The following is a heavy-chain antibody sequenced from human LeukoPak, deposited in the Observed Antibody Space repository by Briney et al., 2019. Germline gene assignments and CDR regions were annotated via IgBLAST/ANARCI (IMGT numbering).Heavy chain of an antibody. CDR2: FDPEDGET. CDR1: GYTLTELS. Sequence: ASVKVSCKVSGYTLTELSMHWVRQAPGKGLGWMGGFDPEDGETIYAQKFQGRVTMTEDTSTDTAYMELSSLRSEDTAVYYCATNSYVSGRYRLDYWGQGTLVTVSS. V-gene: IGHV1-24*01. D-gene: IGHD6-19*01. J-gene: IGHJ4*02. CDR3: ATNSYVSGRYRLDY.